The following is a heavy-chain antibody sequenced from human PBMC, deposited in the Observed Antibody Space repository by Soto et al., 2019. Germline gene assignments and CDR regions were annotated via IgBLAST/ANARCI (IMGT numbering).Heavy chain of an antibody. J-gene: IGHJ4*02. CDR3: AREGGLESLGLQYIDY. V-gene: IGHV3-48*03. CDR2: ISSSGSTI. CDR1: GFTFSSYE. D-gene: IGHD5-12*01. Sequence: EVQLVESGGGLVQPGGSLRLSCAASGFTFSSYEMNWVRQAPGKGLEWVSYISSSGSTIYYADSVKGRFTISRDNAKNSLYLQMNSLRAEDTAVYYCAREGGLESLGLQYIDYWGQGTLVTVSS.